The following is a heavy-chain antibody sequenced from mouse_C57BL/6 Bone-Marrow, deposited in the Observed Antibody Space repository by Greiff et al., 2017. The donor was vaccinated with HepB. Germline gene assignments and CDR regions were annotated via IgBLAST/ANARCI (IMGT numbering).Heavy chain of an antibody. CDR3: ARHLRCHFDY. CDR1: GYTFTSYG. J-gene: IGHJ2*01. Sequence: VKLMESGAELARPGASVKLSCKASGYTFTSYGISWVKQRTGQGLEWIGEIYPRSGNTYYNEKFKGKATLTADKSSSTAYMELRSLTSEDSAVYFCARHLRCHFDYWGQGTTLTVSS. V-gene: IGHV1-81*01. CDR2: IYPRSGNT.